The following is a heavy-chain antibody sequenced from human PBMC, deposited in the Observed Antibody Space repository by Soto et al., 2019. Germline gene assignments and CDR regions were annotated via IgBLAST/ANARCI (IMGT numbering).Heavy chain of an antibody. CDR3: ARDQTKWLTDAFDI. Sequence: HVQLVQSGAEVKKPGASLKVSCKASGYTFISYGVSWVQQAPGQGLEWLGWISPYNGNTNYAQKFQDRITMTTDTSTSTVYMDLRSLRTDDTAVYYCARDQTKWLTDAFDIWGQGTMVVVSS. J-gene: IGHJ3*02. CDR2: ISPYNGNT. D-gene: IGHD5-12*01. V-gene: IGHV1-18*01. CDR1: GYTFISYG.